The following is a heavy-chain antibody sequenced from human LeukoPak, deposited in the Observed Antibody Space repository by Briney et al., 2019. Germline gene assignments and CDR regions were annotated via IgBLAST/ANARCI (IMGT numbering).Heavy chain of an antibody. CDR2: ISSSSAYI. Sequence: GGSLRLSCAASGFTFSSYIMNWVRQAPGKGPEWVSSISSSSAYIYYADSVKGRFTIYRDNAKSSLFLQMNSLRDEDTAVYYCATSSIALAGTVDYWGQGTLVTVSS. CDR1: GFTFSSYI. J-gene: IGHJ4*02. D-gene: IGHD6-19*01. CDR3: ATSSIALAGTVDY. V-gene: IGHV3-21*01.